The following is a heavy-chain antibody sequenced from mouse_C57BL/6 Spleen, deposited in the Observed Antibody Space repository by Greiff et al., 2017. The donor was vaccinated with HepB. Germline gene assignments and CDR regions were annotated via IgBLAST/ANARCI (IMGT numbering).Heavy chain of an antibody. Sequence: QVQLQQPGAELVRPGSSVKLSCKASGYTFTSYWMHWVKQRPIQGLEWIGNIDPSDSETHYNQKFKDKATLTVDKSSSTAYMQLSSLTSEDAAVYCGGKSDDAMDYWGQGTSVTVSS. CDR2: IDPSDSET. CDR1: GYTFTSYW. V-gene: IGHV1-52*01. J-gene: IGHJ4*01. CDR3: GKSDDAMDY.